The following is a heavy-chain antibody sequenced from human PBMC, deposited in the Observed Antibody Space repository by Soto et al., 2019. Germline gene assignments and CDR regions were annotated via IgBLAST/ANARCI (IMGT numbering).Heavy chain of an antibody. CDR3: ARDRYSSGWYDLDY. D-gene: IGHD6-19*01. V-gene: IGHV3-33*01. CDR2: IWYDGSEK. J-gene: IGHJ4*02. Sequence: QVHLVESGGGVVQPGRSLRLSCAASGFTFSSYGMQWVRQAPGKGLEWVAVIWYDGSEKYYADSVKGRFTISRDNSKNTLYLQMNSLRAEDTAVYYCARDRYSSGWYDLDYWGQGTLVTVSS. CDR1: GFTFSSYG.